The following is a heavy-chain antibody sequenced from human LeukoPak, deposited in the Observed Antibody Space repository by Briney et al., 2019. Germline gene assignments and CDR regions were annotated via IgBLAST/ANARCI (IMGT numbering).Heavy chain of an antibody. CDR2: ISLAGRT. CDR3: SRESGAFCPFGY. D-gene: IGHD1-26*01. V-gene: IGHV4-4*02. Sequence: PGGSLRLSCAVSGFTFSSYGMHWVRQPPGQGLEWIGEISLAGRTNYNPSLNGRVTMSLDESSNQLSLNLTSVTAADTAIYYCSRESGAFCPFGYWGQGTLVIVPS. J-gene: IGHJ4*02. CDR1: GFTFSSYG.